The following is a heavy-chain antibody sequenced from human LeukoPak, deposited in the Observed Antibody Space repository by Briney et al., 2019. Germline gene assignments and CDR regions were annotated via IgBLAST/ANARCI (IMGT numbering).Heavy chain of an antibody. D-gene: IGHD6-19*01. CDR3: AKDGSGWYRGNFDY. V-gene: IGHV3-23*01. CDR1: GFTFSTYA. J-gene: IGHJ4*02. Sequence: GGSLRLSCAASGFTFSTYAMSWVRQAPGRGLEWVSAISGSGGSTYYADSVKGRFTISRDNSKNTLYLQMNSLRAEDTAVYYCAKDGSGWYRGNFDYWGQGTLVTVSS. CDR2: ISGSGGST.